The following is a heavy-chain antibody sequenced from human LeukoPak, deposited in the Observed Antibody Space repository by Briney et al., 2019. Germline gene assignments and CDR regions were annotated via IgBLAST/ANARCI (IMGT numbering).Heavy chain of an antibody. J-gene: IGHJ5*02. Sequence: SETLSLTCTVSGGSISSYYWSWIRQPPGKGLEWIGYIYYSGSTNYNPSLKRRVTISVDTSKNQFSLKLSSVTAADTAVYFCARDQAESWFDPWGQGTLVTVSS. D-gene: IGHD1-14*01. V-gene: IGHV4-59*01. CDR1: GGSISSYY. CDR2: IYYSGST. CDR3: ARDQAESWFDP.